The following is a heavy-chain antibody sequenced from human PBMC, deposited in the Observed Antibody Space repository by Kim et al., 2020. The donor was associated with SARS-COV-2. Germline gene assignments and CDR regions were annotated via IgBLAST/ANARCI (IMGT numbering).Heavy chain of an antibody. D-gene: IGHD1-26*01. V-gene: IGHV3-49*03. CDR1: GFTFGDYA. CDR3: TRGEWEGSYGMDV. J-gene: IGHJ6*02. CDR2: IRSKAYGGTT. Sequence: GGSLRLSCTASGFTFGDYAMSWFRQAPGKGLEWVGFIRSKAYGGTTEYAASVKGRFTISRDDSKSIAYLQMNSLKTEDTAVYYCTRGEWEGSYGMDVWGQGTTVTVSS.